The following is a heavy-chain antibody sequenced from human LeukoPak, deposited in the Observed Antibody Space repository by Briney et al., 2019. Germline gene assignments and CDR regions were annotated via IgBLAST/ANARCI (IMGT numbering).Heavy chain of an antibody. J-gene: IGHJ5*02. CDR2: IYYSGST. D-gene: IGHD6-13*01. CDR1: GGSISSYY. Sequence: PSETLSLTCTVSGGSISSYYWSWIRQPPGKGLEWIGYIYYSGSTNYNPSLKSRVTISVDTSKNQFSLKLSSVTAADTAVYYCARQGGEYSSSWYVWNNWFDPWGQGTLVTVSS. CDR3: ARQGGEYSSSWYVWNNWFDP. V-gene: IGHV4-59*08.